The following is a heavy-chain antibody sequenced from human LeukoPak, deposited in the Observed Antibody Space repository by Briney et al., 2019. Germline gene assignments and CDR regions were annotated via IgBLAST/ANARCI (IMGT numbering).Heavy chain of an antibody. CDR1: GFTFSNNA. CDR3: ARGLATIDCMDV. Sequence: GGSLRLSCAAFGFTFSNNAMHWVRQAPGKGLEWVSAINGGGSGTFYADSVKGRFTISRDNSKNALYLQMNSLRAEDTAVYYCARGLATIDCMDVWGQGTTVTVSS. V-gene: IGHV3-23*01. D-gene: IGHD5-12*01. CDR2: INGGGSGT. J-gene: IGHJ6*02.